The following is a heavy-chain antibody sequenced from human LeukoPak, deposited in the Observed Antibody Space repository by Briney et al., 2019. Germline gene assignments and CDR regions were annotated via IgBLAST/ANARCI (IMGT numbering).Heavy chain of an antibody. J-gene: IGHJ4*02. CDR1: GGSISSYY. Sequence: SETLSLTCTVSGGSISSYYWSWIRQPPGKGLEWIGSIYYSGSTYYNPSLKSRVTISVDTSKNQFSLKLSSVTAADTAVYYCARDLSYYYDSSGYQVGYFDYWGQGTLVTVSS. V-gene: IGHV4-39*07. CDR2: IYYSGST. D-gene: IGHD3-22*01. CDR3: ARDLSYYYDSSGYQVGYFDY.